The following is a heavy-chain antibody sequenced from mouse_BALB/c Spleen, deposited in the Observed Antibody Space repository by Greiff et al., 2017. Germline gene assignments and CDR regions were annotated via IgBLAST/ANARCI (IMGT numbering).Heavy chain of an antibody. CDR1: GFTFSSFG. Sequence: EVQLVESGGGLVQPGGSRKLSCAASGFTFSSFGMHWVRQAPEKGLEWVAYISSGSSTIYYADTVKGRFTISRDNPKNTLFLQMTSLRSEDTAMYYCARNEGLRRWFAYWGQGTLVTVSA. J-gene: IGHJ3*01. CDR3: ARNEGLRRWFAY. D-gene: IGHD2-4*01. CDR2: ISSGSSTI. V-gene: IGHV5-17*02.